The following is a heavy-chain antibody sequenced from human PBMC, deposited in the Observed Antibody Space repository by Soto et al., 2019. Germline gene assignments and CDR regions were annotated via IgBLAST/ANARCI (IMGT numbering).Heavy chain of an antibody. CDR2: MYWDGEK. V-gene: IGHV2-5*02. D-gene: IGHD6-13*01. CDR1: GFSLSTTGVG. Sequence: QITLKESGPTLVKPTQTLTLTCTFSGFSLSTTGVGVGWIRQPPGKALEWLALMYWDGEKRYSPSLKSRLTITKDTSKNQVVLTMTNMDPVDTATYYCAHRPWYAFEPWGQGILVTVSS. J-gene: IGHJ5*02. CDR3: AHRPWYAFEP.